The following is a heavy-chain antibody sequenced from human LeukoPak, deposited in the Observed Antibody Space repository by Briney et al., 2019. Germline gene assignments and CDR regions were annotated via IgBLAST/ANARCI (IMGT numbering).Heavy chain of an antibody. CDR1: GFTFSSYA. CDR2: ISGSGGST. J-gene: IGHJ4*02. D-gene: IGHD3-3*01. CDR3: AKAHDFWSGYYYFDY. V-gene: IGHV3-23*01. Sequence: GGSLRLSCAASGFTFSSYAMSWVRQAPGKGLEWVSAISGSGGSTYYADSVKGRFTISRDYSKNTLYLQMNSLRAEDTAVYYCAKAHDFWSGYYYFDYWGQGTLVTVSS.